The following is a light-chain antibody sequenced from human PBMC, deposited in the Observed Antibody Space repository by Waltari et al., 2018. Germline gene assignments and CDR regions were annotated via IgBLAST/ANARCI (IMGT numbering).Light chain of an antibody. J-gene: IGLJ3*02. CDR1: APNIGGNL. Sequence: QSVLTQPPSASGTPGQRVTISCSGSAPNIGGNLVTCSQQLPGKAPKLLIYRSDQRPSGVPDRFSGSKTGTSASLAISGLQSDDEADYFCASWDDSLNGHWVFGGGTKVTVL. CDR3: ASWDDSLNGHWV. V-gene: IGLV1-44*01. CDR2: RSD.